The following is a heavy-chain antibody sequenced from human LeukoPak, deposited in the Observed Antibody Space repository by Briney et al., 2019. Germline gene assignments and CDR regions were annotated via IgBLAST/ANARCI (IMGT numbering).Heavy chain of an antibody. CDR1: GFTFSSYS. V-gene: IGHV3-7*01. J-gene: IGHJ5*01. Sequence: PGGSLRLSCAASGFTFSSYSMNWVRQAPGKGLEWVANIKEDGGEKYYVDSVKGRFSISRDNAKKSLYLQMNSLKAEDTAVYYCARDRMWLVRGNWFDSWGQGILATVSS. CDR2: IKEDGGEK. CDR3: ARDRMWLVRGNWFDS. D-gene: IGHD6-19*01.